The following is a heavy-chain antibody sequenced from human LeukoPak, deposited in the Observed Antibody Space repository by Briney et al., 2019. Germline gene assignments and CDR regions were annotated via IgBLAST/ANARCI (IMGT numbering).Heavy chain of an antibody. D-gene: IGHD1-14*01. Sequence: GGSLRLSCAASGFTFDDYGMNWVRQAPGKGLEWVSAISGSGVSTYYADSVKGRFTISRDNSKNTLFLQMNSLRAEDTAVYYCAKPARTDYADYWGQGTLVTVSS. CDR2: ISGSGVST. V-gene: IGHV3-23*01. CDR1: GFTFDDYG. CDR3: AKPARTDYADY. J-gene: IGHJ4*02.